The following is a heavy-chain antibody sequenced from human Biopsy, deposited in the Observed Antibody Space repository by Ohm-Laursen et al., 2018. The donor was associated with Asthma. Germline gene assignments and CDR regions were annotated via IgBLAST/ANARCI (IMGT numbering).Heavy chain of an antibody. Sequence: SLRLSCAASRFTYEMHWVRQAPGKGLEWVANIKHDGSEKNHVDSLKGRFTISRDNAKNSLHLQMNSLRAEDTAVYYCARTFHFWSPYHAEHYQLWGQGTLVTVSS. J-gene: IGHJ1*01. CDR2: IKHDGSEK. CDR3: ARTFHFWSPYHAEHYQL. V-gene: IGHV3-7*01. D-gene: IGHD3-3*02. CDR1: RFTYE.